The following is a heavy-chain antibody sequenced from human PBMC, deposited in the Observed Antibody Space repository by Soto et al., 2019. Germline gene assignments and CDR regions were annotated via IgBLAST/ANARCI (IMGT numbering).Heavy chain of an antibody. CDR3: ARDNSQNYGTPAASSLFHP. Sequence: ASVKVSCKASGFSFSDYFMHWVRQAPGQGLEWMGIINPSGDSRNYAQKFQGRVTITRDTSTSTVYMDLSSLRYEDTAVYYCARDNSQNYGTPAASSLFHPWGQGTPVPVSA. J-gene: IGHJ5*02. D-gene: IGHD2-15*01. CDR1: GFSFSDYF. CDR2: INPSGDSR. V-gene: IGHV1-46*01.